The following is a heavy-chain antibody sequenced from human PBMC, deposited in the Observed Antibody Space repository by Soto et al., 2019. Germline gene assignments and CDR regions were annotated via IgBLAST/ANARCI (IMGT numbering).Heavy chain of an antibody. Sequence: KQSQTLSLTCAISGDSVSSNSAAWNWIRQSPSRGLEWLGRTYYRSKWYNDYAVSVKSRITINPDTSKNQFSLQLNSVTPEDTAVYYCAREGYSYGYPHPFDYWGQGTLVTVSS. J-gene: IGHJ4*02. CDR3: AREGYSYGYPHPFDY. D-gene: IGHD5-18*01. V-gene: IGHV6-1*01. CDR2: TYYRSKWYN. CDR1: GDSVSSNSAA.